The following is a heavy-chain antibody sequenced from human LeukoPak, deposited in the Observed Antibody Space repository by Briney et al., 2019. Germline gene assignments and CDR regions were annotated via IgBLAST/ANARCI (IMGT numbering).Heavy chain of an antibody. D-gene: IGHD4/OR15-4a*01. Sequence: SETLSLTSAVYGGSLSGYYWSWIRQPPGKGLEWIGEINHSGSTNYNPSLKSRVTISVDTSKNQFSLKLSSVTAADTAVYYCARRPATIALGYAFDIWGQGTMVTVSS. CDR2: INHSGST. CDR1: GGSLSGYY. V-gene: IGHV4-34*01. J-gene: IGHJ3*02. CDR3: ARRPATIALGYAFDI.